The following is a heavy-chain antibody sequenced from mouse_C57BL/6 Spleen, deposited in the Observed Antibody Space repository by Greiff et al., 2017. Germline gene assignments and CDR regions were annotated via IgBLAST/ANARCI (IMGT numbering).Heavy chain of an antibody. Sequence: EVQLQQSGPELVKPGASVKIPCKASGYTFTDYNMDWVKQSHGKSLEWIGDINPNNGGTIYNQKFKGKATLTVDKSSSTAYMELRSLTSEDTAVYYCARTDPHYYGSSYWYFDVWGTGTTVTVSS. D-gene: IGHD1-1*01. CDR3: ARTDPHYYGSSYWYFDV. CDR2: INPNNGGT. J-gene: IGHJ1*03. V-gene: IGHV1-18*01. CDR1: GYTFTDYN.